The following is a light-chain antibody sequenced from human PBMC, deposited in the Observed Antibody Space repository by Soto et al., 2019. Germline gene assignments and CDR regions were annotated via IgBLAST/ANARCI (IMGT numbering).Light chain of an antibody. V-gene: IGKV3-15*01. J-gene: IGKJ4*01. CDR3: QQYSNWPLT. CDR1: QSVSSK. Sequence: EVVMTKSPATLSVSPGAGATLSCRASQSVSSKLAWVQQTTGQAPRILIYDVSTRDTGVPARFSGSGSRTDCTLTISSLEPEDVAVDYCQQYSNWPLTFGGGTKVDI. CDR2: DVS.